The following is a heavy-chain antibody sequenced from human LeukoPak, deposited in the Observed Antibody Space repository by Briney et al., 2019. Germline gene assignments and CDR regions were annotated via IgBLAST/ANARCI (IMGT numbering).Heavy chain of an antibody. CDR3: ARDRDYYDSSGYYWGALDI. D-gene: IGHD3-22*01. V-gene: IGHV3-48*04. J-gene: IGHJ3*02. CDR2: ISSSSSTI. Sequence: PGGSLRLSCAASGFIFSSYSMNWVRQAPGKGLEWVSYISSSSSTIYYADSVKGRFTISRDNAKNSLYLQMNSLRAEDTAVYYCARDRDYYDSSGYYWGALDIWGQGAMVTVSS. CDR1: GFIFSSYS.